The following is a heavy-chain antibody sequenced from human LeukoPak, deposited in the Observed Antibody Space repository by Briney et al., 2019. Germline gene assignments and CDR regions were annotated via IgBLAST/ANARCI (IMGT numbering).Heavy chain of an antibody. J-gene: IGHJ4*02. CDR3: ARDSLITFGGTDY. D-gene: IGHD3-16*01. CDR2: IKQDGSEK. Sequence: GGSLRLSCAASGFTFSSYWMSWVRQAPGKGLEWVANIKQDGSEKYYVDSVKGRFTISRDNAKNSLYLQMNSLRAEDTAVYFCARDSLITFGGTDYWGQGTLVTVSS. V-gene: IGHV3-7*01. CDR1: GFTFSSYW.